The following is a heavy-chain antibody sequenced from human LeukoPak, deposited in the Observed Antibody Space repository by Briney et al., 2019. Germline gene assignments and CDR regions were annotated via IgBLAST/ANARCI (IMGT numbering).Heavy chain of an antibody. V-gene: IGHV4-34*01. CDR1: GGSLSGYY. D-gene: IGHD5-24*01. CDR3: ARGPRDGYNYYYYYYMDV. CDR2: INHSGST. Sequence: SETLSLTCAVSGGSLSGYYWTWIRQPPGKGLEWIGEINHSGSTNYNPSLKSRVTISVDTSKNQFSLKLSSVTAADTAVYYCARGPRDGYNYYYYYYMDVWGKGTTVTVSS. J-gene: IGHJ6*03.